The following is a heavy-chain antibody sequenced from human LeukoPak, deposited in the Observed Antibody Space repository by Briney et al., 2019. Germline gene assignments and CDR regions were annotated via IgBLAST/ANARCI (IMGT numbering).Heavy chain of an antibody. Sequence: ASVKVSCKASGYTFIGYYMHWVRQAPGQGLEWMGWINPNSGGTNYAQKFQGRVTMTRDTSISTAYMELSRLRSDDTAVYYCSYDSSGFDAFDIWGQGTMVTVSS. CDR2: INPNSGGT. J-gene: IGHJ3*02. D-gene: IGHD3-22*01. CDR1: GYTFIGYY. V-gene: IGHV1-2*02. CDR3: SYDSSGFDAFDI.